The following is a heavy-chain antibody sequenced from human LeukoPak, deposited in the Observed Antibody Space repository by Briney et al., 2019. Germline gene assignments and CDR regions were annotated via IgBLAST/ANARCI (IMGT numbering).Heavy chain of an antibody. D-gene: IGHD5-24*01. V-gene: IGHV3-30-3*01. CDR2: ISYDGSKK. J-gene: IGHJ4*02. CDR1: GFTFSNYA. Sequence: GGSLRLSCTASGFTFSNYAMHWVRQAPGKGLEWVAVISYDGSKKYYADSVKGRFTISRDNSRNTLELQMNSLRPEDTAVYYCARDTLTDGYNYDYFDCWGQGTLVTVSS. CDR3: ARDTLTDGYNYDYFDC.